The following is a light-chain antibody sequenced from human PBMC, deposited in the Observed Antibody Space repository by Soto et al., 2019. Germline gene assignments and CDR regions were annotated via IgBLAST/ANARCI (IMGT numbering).Light chain of an antibody. CDR1: ERLSSVY. Sequence: EIVLTQSPGTLSLSPGERATLSCRASERLSSVYLAWYQQRPGQPPRLLIYGASNRATGIPDRFSGSGSGTDFTLTISSLQPDDFATYYCQHYNSYSEAFGQGTKVELK. CDR3: QHYNSYSEA. CDR2: GAS. J-gene: IGKJ1*01. V-gene: IGKV3-20*01.